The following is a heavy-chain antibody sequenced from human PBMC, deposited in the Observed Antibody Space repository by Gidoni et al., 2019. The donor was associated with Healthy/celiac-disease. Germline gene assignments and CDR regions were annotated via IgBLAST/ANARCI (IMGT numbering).Heavy chain of an antibody. J-gene: IGHJ4*02. V-gene: IGHV3-15*01. CDR2: IKSKTDGGTT. CDR3: TTTSRSSWPYYFDY. Sequence: EVQLVEAGGGLVKAGGSLRLSCAAPGITFSNAWMSWVRQAPGKGLEWVGRIKSKTDGGTTDYAAPVKGRFTISRYDSKTTLYLQINSLKTEDTAVYYCTTTSRSSWPYYFDYWGQGTLVTVSS. CDR1: GITFSNAW. D-gene: IGHD6-13*01.